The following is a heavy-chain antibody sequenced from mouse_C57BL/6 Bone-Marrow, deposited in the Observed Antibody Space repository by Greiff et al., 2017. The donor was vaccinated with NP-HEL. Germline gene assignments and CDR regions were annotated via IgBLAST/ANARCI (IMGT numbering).Heavy chain of an antibody. V-gene: IGHV5-4*03. D-gene: IGHD1-1*01. CDR3: ARAYGSSSFAY. J-gene: IGHJ3*01. CDR2: ISDGGSYT. CDR1: GFTFSSYA. Sequence: EVKLVESGGGLVKPGGSLKLSCAASGFTFSSYAMSWVRQTPEKRLEWVATISDGGSYTYYPDNGKGRFTISRDNAKNNLYLQMSHLKSEDTAMYYCARAYGSSSFAYWGQGTLVTVSA.